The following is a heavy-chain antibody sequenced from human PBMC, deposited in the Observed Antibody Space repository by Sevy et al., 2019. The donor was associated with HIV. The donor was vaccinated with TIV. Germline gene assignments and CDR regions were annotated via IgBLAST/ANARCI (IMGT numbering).Heavy chain of an antibody. CDR1: GFIFNTYA. CDR3: ASTAYCTGGSCYSPFGY. V-gene: IGHV3-30-3*01. J-gene: IGHJ4*02. CDR2: ISYDGINK. Sequence: GGSLRLSCAASGFIFNTYAMHWVRRAPGKGLEWVAVISYDGINKYYADSVKGRFTISRDNSRNQLDLQMNSLRSEDTALYYCASTAYCTGGSCYSPFGYWGQGTLVTVSS. D-gene: IGHD2-15*01.